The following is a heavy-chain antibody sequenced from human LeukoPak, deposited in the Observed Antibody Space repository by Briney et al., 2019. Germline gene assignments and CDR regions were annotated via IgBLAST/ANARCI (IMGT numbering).Heavy chain of an antibody. J-gene: IGHJ6*03. CDR2: INHSGST. Sequence: SETVSLTCAVYGGSFSGYYWSWIRQPPGKGLEWIGEINHSGSTNYNPSLKSRVTISVDTSKNQFSLKLSSVTAADTAVYYCASAYMVRGVYYMDVWGKGTTVTVSS. V-gene: IGHV4-34*01. CDR1: GGSFSGYY. CDR3: ASAYMVRGVYYMDV. D-gene: IGHD3-10*01.